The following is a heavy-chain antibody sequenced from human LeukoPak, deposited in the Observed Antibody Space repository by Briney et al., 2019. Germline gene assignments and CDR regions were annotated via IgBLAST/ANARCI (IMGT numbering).Heavy chain of an antibody. CDR3: ASALIYDYVWGSYRYFDY. CDR1: GGTFSSYA. CDR2: IIPIFGTA. Sequence: SVKVSCKASGGTFSSYAISWVRQAPGQGLEWMGGIIPIFGTANYAQKFQGRVTITADESTSTAYIELSSLRSEDTAVYYCASALIYDYVWGSYRYFDYWGQGTLITVSS. V-gene: IGHV1-69*13. D-gene: IGHD3-16*02. J-gene: IGHJ4*02.